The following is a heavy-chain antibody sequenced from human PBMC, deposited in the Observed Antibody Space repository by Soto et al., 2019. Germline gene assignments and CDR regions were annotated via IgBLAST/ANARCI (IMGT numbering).Heavy chain of an antibody. CDR2: IYSGGST. CDR1: GFTVSSNY. CDR3: ASVRSTRALDY. Sequence: GGSLRLSCAASGFTVSSNYMSWVRQAPGKGLEWVSVIYSGGSTYYADSVKGRFSISRDNSKNTLYLQMNSLRAEDTAVYYCASVRSTRALDYWGQGTLVTVSS. D-gene: IGHD2-2*01. J-gene: IGHJ4*02. V-gene: IGHV3-66*01.